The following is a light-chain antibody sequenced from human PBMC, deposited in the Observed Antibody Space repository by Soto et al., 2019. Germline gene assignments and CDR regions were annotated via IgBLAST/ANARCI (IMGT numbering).Light chain of an antibody. J-gene: IGLJ3*02. CDR2: SNN. CDR1: SSNIGRNY. CDR3: AAWDDILGGV. Sequence: QSVLTQPPSASGTPGQKVTISCSGSSSNIGRNYVSWYQYLPGTAPKLLIYSNNQRPSGVPDRFSGSKSGTSASLAISDLRSEDEADDFCAAWDDILGGVFGGGTKLTVL. V-gene: IGLV1-47*02.